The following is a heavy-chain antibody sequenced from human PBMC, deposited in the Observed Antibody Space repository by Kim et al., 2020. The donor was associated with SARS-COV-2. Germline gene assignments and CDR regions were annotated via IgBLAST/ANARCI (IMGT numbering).Heavy chain of an antibody. J-gene: IGHJ4*02. V-gene: IGHV4-31*03. CDR3: AREVYGDYSFDY. Sequence: SETLSLTCTVSGGSISSGGYYWSWIRQHPGKGLEWIGYIYYSGSTYYNPSLKSRVTISVDTSKNQFSLKLSSVTAADTAVYYCAREVYGDYSFDYWGQGTLVTVSS. D-gene: IGHD4-17*01. CDR2: IYYSGST. CDR1: GGSISSGGYY.